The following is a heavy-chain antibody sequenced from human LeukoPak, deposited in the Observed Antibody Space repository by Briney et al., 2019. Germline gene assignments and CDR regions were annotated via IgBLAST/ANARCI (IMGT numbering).Heavy chain of an antibody. CDR1: GGSFSGYY. J-gene: IGHJ4*02. V-gene: IGHV4-34*01. CDR2: INHSGST. CDR3: ARGLGVSFDY. Sequence: PSETLSLICAVYGGSFSGYYWSWIRQPPGKGLEWIGEINHSGSTNYNPSLKSRVTISVDTSKNQFSLKLSSVTAADTAVYYCARGLGVSFDYWGQGTLVTVSS. D-gene: IGHD6-6*01.